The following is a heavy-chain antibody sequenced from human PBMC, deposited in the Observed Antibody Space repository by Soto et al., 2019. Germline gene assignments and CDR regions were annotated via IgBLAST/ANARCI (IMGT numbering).Heavy chain of an antibody. CDR3: ERASSDYGAPRYYFAY. Sequence: QVQLVQSGAEVKKPGSSVKVSCKASGGTFSSYTISWVRQAPGQGLEWMGRIIPILGIANYAQKFQGRVTITADKSTSTAYMELSSLRSEDTAVYYCERASSDYGAPRYYFAYWGQGTLVTVSS. D-gene: IGHD4-17*01. V-gene: IGHV1-69*02. CDR2: IIPILGIA. CDR1: GGTFSSYT. J-gene: IGHJ4*02.